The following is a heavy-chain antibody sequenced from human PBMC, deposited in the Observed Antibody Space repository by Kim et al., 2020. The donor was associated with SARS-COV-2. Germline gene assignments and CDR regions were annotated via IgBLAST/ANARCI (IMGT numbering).Heavy chain of an antibody. CDR3: SRESKSRVGPATA. D-gene: IGHD1-26*01. CDR1: GFTFDTYW. Sequence: GGSLRLSCAASGFTFDTYWMSWVRQAPGKGLEWVANIKQDGSETYYVDSVKGRFTISRDNAKTSLYLQMNSLRAEDRAVYYCSRESKSRVGPATAWGQGT. J-gene: IGHJ4*02. V-gene: IGHV3-7*01. CDR2: IKQDGSET.